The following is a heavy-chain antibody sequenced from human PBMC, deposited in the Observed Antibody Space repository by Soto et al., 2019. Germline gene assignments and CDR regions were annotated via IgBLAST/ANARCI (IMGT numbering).Heavy chain of an antibody. J-gene: IGHJ3*02. Sequence: QLQLQESGPGLVKPSETLSLTCTVSGDSISSSSSYWGWIRQPPGKGLEWIGSMFYSGNTYYNPSLKSRVTISVDTSKNQFFLKLTSVAAADTAVFYCARGDYDVLTGSYDTFDIWGQGTMVTVSS. V-gene: IGHV4-39*01. CDR1: GDSISSSSSY. CDR2: MFYSGNT. CDR3: ARGDYDVLTGSYDTFDI. D-gene: IGHD3-9*01.